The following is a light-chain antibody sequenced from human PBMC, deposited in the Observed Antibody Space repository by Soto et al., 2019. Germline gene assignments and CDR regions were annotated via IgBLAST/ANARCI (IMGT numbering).Light chain of an antibody. Sequence: DIVMTQSPLSLRVTPGEPASISCRSSESLLHTNGNNYLDWYLQKPGQSPQLLIYFGSTRASGVPDRFSGSGSDTDFTLAISRVEAEDVGVYNCMQALQTRWTFGQGTKVDSK. CDR2: FGS. V-gene: IGKV2-28*01. CDR3: MQALQTRWT. CDR1: ESLLHTNGNNY. J-gene: IGKJ1*01.